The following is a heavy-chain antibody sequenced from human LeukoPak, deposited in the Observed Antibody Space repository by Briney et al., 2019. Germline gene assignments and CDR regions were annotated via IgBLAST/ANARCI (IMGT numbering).Heavy chain of an antibody. CDR3: AHRGGAVTGHYYFDY. CDR1: GFSLSTTGVG. V-gene: IGHV2-5*01. CDR2: IYWNDDK. D-gene: IGHD6-19*01. J-gene: IGHJ4*02. Sequence: SGPTLVNPTQTLTLTCTFSGFSLSTTGVGVNWIRQSPGKALESLALIYWNDDKRYSPSLRSRLTITRDTSKNQVVLTMTNMDPVDTASYYCAHRGGAVTGHYYFDYWGQGTLVTVSS.